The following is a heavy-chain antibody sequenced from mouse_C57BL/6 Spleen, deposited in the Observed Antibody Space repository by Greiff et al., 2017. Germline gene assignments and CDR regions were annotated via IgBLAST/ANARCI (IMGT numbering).Heavy chain of an antibody. J-gene: IGHJ4*01. CDR3: ARVLRASDY. D-gene: IGHD3-1*01. CDR1: GYTFTDYY. CDR2: INPYNGGT. V-gene: IGHV1-19*01. Sequence: VQLQQSGPVLVKPGASVKMSCKASGYTFTDYYMNWVKQSHGKSLEWIGVINPYNGGTSYNPKFKGKDTLTVDKSSSTAYMELNSLTSEDSAVYCCARVLRASDYWGQGTSLTVSS.